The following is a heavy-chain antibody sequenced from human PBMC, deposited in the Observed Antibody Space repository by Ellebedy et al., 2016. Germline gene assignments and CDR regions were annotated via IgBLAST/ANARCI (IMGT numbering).Heavy chain of an antibody. CDR2: INPSGGST. CDR3: AREGARWLQLNY. V-gene: IGHV1-46*01. J-gene: IGHJ4*02. CDR1: GYTFTSYY. Sequence: ASVKVSCKASGYTFTSYYMHWVRQAPGQGLEWMGIINPSGGSTSYAQRFQGRVTMTRDTSTSTVYMELSSLRSEDTAVYYCAREGARWLQLNYWGQGTLVTVSS. D-gene: IGHD5-24*01.